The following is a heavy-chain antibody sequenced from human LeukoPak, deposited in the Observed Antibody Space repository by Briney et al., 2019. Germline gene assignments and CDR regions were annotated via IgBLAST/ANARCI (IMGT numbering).Heavy chain of an antibody. V-gene: IGHV4-59*08. CDR1: GGSISSYY. CDR2: IYYSGST. J-gene: IGHJ4*02. D-gene: IGHD3-10*01. Sequence: SETLSLTCTVSGGSISSYYWSWIRQPPGKGLEWIGYIYYSGSTNYNPSLKSRVTISVDTSKNQFSLKLSSVTAADTAVYFCARYVVFGSGKYYFDYWGQGSLVTVSS. CDR3: ARYVVFGSGKYYFDY.